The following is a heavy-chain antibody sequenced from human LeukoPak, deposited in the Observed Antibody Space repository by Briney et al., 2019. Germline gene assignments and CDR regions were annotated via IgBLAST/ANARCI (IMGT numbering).Heavy chain of an antibody. CDR2: MNPTSGKS. CDR3: AREVVPAAINYYYGMDV. J-gene: IGHJ6*02. V-gene: IGHV1-8*01. D-gene: IGHD2-2*02. CDR1: GYTFTNYD. Sequence: GPVKVSCKASGYTFTNYDINWVRQTTGQGLEWIGWMNPTSGKSGYAQELQGRVTMTRDTSTSTVYMELSSLRSEDTAVYYCAREVVPAAINYYYGMDVWGQGTTVTVSS.